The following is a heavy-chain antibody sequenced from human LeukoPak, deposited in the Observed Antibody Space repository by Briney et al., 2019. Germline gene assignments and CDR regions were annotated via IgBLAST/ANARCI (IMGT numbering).Heavy chain of an antibody. CDR1: GFSVNSNY. Sequence: GGSLRLSCAASGFSVNSNYMNWARQAPGKGLEWVSVIYIDGDTSYADSVKGRFTISRDNSKNTLYLQMNSLRAEDTAAYYCARSSSAYYYEFDYWGQGTLVTVSS. J-gene: IGHJ4*02. CDR3: ARSSSAYYYEFDY. D-gene: IGHD3-22*01. CDR2: IYIDGDT. V-gene: IGHV3-53*01.